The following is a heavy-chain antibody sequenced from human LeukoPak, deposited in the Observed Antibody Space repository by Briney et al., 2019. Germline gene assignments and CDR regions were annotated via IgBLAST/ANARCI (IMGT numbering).Heavy chain of an antibody. V-gene: IGHV3-30*18. CDR3: AKDRRRDYSGSYLGYFDY. J-gene: IGHJ4*02. CDR2: ISYDGSNK. D-gene: IGHD1-26*01. Sequence: PGGSLRLSCAASGFTFSSYGMHWVRQAPGKGLEWVAVISYDGSNKYYADSVKGRFTISRDNSKNTLYLQMNSLRAEDTAEYYCAKDRRRDYSGSYLGYFDYWGQGTLVTVSS. CDR1: GFTFSSYG.